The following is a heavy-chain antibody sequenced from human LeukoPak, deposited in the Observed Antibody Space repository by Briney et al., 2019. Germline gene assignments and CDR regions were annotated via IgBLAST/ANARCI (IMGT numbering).Heavy chain of an antibody. CDR2: MFASGST. CDR3: ARAFSIGRRGFYYMDV. CDR1: GDSLSSGLYY. V-gene: IGHV4-61*02. Sequence: SETLSLTCTVSGDSLSSGLYYWSWIRQPAGKGLEYIGRMFASGSTNYRPSLKSRVTISADMSGNQFSLTLTSVTAADTAVYYCARAFSIGRRGFYYMDVWGTGTTVTVSS. J-gene: IGHJ6*03. D-gene: IGHD2-15*01.